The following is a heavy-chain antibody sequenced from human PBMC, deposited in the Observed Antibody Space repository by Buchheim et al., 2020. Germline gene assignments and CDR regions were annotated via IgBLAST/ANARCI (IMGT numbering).Heavy chain of an antibody. CDR1: GFTFSSYW. CDR2: IKQDGSEK. CDR3: ARAAAAVYYYYGMDV. D-gene: IGHD6-13*01. V-gene: IGHV3-7*01. J-gene: IGHJ6*02. Sequence: EVQLVESGGGLVQPGGSLRLSCAASGFTFSSYWISWVRQAPGKGLEWVANIKQDGSEKYYVDSVKGRFTISRDNAKNSLYLQMNSLRAEDTAVYYCARAAAAVYYYYGMDVWGQGTT.